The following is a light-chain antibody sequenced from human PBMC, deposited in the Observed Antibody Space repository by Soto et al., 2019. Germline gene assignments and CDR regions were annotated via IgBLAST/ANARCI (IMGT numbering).Light chain of an antibody. CDR3: QQRLFWSLFT. J-gene: IGKJ2*01. CDR1: QNIHSF. V-gene: IGKV3-11*01. Sequence: EIVLTQSPATVSLSPGESATLSCRASQNIHSFLAWYQQRPGQAPRLLTYDASFRATAIPARFNGSGSVTYFTLTITRLEPEDFAVYYCQQRLFWSLFTFGQGTRLEIK. CDR2: DAS.